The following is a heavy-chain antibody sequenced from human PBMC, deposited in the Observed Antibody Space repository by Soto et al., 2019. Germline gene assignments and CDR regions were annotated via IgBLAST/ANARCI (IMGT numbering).Heavy chain of an antibody. Sequence: GGSLRLSCAASGFTFSSYAMSWVRQAPGKGLEWVSAISGSGGSTYYADSVKGRVTISRDNSKNTLYLQMNSLRAEDTAVYYCAKEGLRFLDIPPDYWGQGTLVTVSS. CDR3: AKEGLRFLDIPPDY. D-gene: IGHD3-3*01. V-gene: IGHV3-23*01. CDR2: ISGSGGST. J-gene: IGHJ4*02. CDR1: GFTFSSYA.